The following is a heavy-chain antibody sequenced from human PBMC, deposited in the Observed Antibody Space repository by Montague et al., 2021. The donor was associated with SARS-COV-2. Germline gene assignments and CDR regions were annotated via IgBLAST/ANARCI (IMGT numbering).Heavy chain of an antibody. D-gene: IGHD3-10*01. CDR2: ISHSGSA. V-gene: IGHV4-34*01. CDR1: GGSFSDYK. Sequence: SETLSLTCAVYGGSFSDYKWTWIRQSPGKGLEWLGQISHSGSANYNPSLKSRVAISLETSKNQFSLKLNSVAAADTAAYYCAATDYFASGKYNFWGQGTWVTVSS. CDR3: AATDYFASGKYNF. J-gene: IGHJ4*02.